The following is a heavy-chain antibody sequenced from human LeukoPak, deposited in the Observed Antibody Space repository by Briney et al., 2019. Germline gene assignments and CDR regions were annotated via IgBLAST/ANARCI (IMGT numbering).Heavy chain of an antibody. CDR2: LYSDGNT. D-gene: IGHD1-14*01. V-gene: IGHV3-53*01. Sequence: GGSLRLSCAASGFTVITNDMTWVRQAPGKGLEWVSVLYSDGNTKYADSVQGRFTISRDNSKNTLYLEMNSLGPDDTAVYYCARGVEPLAANTLAYWGQGTLVAVSS. J-gene: IGHJ4*02. CDR3: ARGVEPLAANTLAY. CDR1: GFTVITND.